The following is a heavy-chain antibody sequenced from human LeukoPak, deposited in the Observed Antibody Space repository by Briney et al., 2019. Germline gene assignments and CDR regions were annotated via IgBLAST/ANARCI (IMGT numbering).Heavy chain of an antibody. V-gene: IGHV3-30-3*01. Sequence: GRSLRLSCAASGFTFSSYAMHWVRQAPGKGLEWVAVISYDGSNKYYTDSVKGRFTISRDNSKNTLYLQMNSLRAEDTAVYYSASLELLGYWGQGTLVTVSS. J-gene: IGHJ4*02. CDR3: ASLELLGY. CDR1: GFTFSSYA. D-gene: IGHD1-7*01. CDR2: ISYDGSNK.